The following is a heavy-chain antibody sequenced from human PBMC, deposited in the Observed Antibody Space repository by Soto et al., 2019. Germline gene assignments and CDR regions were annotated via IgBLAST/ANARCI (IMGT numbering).Heavy chain of an antibody. CDR3: ARDHVVVVAATKFGYYYGMDV. Sequence: EVQLVESGGGLVKPGGSLRLSCAASGFTFSSYSMNWVRQAPGKGLEWVSSISSSSSYIYYADSVKGRFTISRDNAKNSLYLQMNSLRAEDTAVYYCARDHVVVVAATKFGYYYGMDVWGQGTTVTVSS. CDR2: ISSSSSYI. D-gene: IGHD2-15*01. V-gene: IGHV3-21*01. J-gene: IGHJ6*02. CDR1: GFTFSSYS.